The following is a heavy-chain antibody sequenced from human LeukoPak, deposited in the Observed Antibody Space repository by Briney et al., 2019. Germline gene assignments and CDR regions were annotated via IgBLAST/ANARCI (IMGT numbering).Heavy chain of an antibody. Sequence: SETLSLTCSVSGGPISSSGYYWGWIRQPPGKGLEWIGTIYYTGTTYYNPSLKSRVTISVDASKSQFSLKLRSVSAADTAVYSCARDSTQGPYHFDNWGQGTLVTVSS. J-gene: IGHJ4*02. D-gene: IGHD2/OR15-2a*01. CDR2: IYYTGTT. CDR1: GGPISSSGYY. CDR3: ARDSTQGPYHFDN. V-gene: IGHV4-39*02.